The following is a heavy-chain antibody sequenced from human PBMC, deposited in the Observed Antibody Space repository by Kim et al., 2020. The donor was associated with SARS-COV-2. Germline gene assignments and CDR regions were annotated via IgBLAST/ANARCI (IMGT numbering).Heavy chain of an antibody. CDR3: ATGVGADVDGRTW. CDR2: ISARGDFT. CDR1: RFTFSSYV. D-gene: IGHD6-13*01. V-gene: IGHV3-23*01. Sequence: GGSLRLSCVVSRFTFSSYVMTWVRQAPGKGLEWVSGISARGDFTYYADSVKGRFTISRDNSKNTLYLQLNSLRAEDTALYYCATGVGADVDGRTWWGQGTLVTVSS. J-gene: IGHJ4*02.